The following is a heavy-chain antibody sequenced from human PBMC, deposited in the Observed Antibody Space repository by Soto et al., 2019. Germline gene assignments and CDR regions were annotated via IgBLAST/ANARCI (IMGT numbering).Heavy chain of an antibody. V-gene: IGHV3-33*01. Sequence: VQLVESGGGVVQPGRSLRLSCAASGFILSSFGMHWVRQTPGKGLEWVAHIWYDGSNTYYADSVKGRFTISRDNSRNTLYLQMNSLRAEDTAVYHCVRDLLGSGGHFDYWGQGTPVTVSS. D-gene: IGHD7-27*01. CDR3: VRDLLGSGGHFDY. J-gene: IGHJ4*02. CDR1: GFILSSFG. CDR2: IWYDGSNT.